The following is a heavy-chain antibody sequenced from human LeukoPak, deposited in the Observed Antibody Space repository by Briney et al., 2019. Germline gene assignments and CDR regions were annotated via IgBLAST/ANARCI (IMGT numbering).Heavy chain of an antibody. V-gene: IGHV4-59*12. D-gene: IGHD3-10*01. CDR2: IYYSGST. J-gene: IGHJ5*02. CDR3: ARGLGFGEFSRWFDP. Sequence: PSETLSLTCTVSGGSISSYYWSWIRQPPGKGLEWIGYIYYSGSTNYNPSLKSRVTISVDTSKNQFSLKLSSVTAADTAVYYCARGLGFGEFSRWFDPWGQGTLVTVSS. CDR1: GGSISSYY.